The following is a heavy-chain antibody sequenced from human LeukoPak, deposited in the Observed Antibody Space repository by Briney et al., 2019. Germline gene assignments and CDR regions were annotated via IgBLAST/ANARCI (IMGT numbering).Heavy chain of an antibody. Sequence: GGSLRLSCAASGFTFSSYWMSWVRQAPGKGLEWVANIKQDGSEKYYVDSVKGRFTTSRDNAKNSLYLQMNSLRAEDTAVYYCATRGYSSSSNAANNYYYYYMDVWGKGTTVTVSS. CDR1: GFTFSSYW. CDR3: ATRGYSSSSNAANNYYYYYMDV. J-gene: IGHJ6*03. CDR2: IKQDGSEK. D-gene: IGHD6-6*01. V-gene: IGHV3-7*01.